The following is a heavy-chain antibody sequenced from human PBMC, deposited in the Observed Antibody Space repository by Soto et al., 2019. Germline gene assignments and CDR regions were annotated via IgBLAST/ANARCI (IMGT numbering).Heavy chain of an antibody. CDR1: GYIFTAHS. CDR2: FNPNSGDT. J-gene: IGHJ4*02. V-gene: IGHV1-2*02. CDR3: TREASAVISLDF. Sequence: SVKVSCKASGYIFTAHSMHWVRQAPGQGLEWVGWFNPNSGDTIYAQKFQGRVTLTRDTSISTAYMQLYSLRSDDTAVYYCTREASAVISLDFWGQGTLVTVSS. D-gene: IGHD6-19*01.